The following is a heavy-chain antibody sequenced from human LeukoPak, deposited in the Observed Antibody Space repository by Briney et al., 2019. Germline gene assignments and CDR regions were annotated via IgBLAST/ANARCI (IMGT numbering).Heavy chain of an antibody. D-gene: IGHD2-8*01. Sequence: PGGSLRLSCAASGFTFSTYWMHWVRQAPGRGLVWVSRINGDGSSTRYADSAKGRFTISRDNAKNTLYLQTNSLRAEDTAVYYCAREKEKNGVFDYWGQGTLVTVSS. J-gene: IGHJ4*02. V-gene: IGHV3-74*01. CDR3: AREKEKNGVFDY. CDR2: INGDGSST. CDR1: GFTFSTYW.